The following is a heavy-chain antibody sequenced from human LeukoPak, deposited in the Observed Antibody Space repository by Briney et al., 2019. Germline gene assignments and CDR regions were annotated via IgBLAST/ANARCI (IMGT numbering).Heavy chain of an antibody. CDR3: ARLEGDSSGYFTLHDAFDI. CDR2: IYPGDSDT. D-gene: IGHD3-22*01. Sequence: GESLKISCKGSGYSFTSYWIGWVRQMPGKGLEWMGIIYPGDSDTRYSPSFQGQVTISADKSISTAYLQWSSLKASDTAMYYCARLEGDSSGYFTLHDAFDIWGQGTMVTVSS. CDR1: GYSFTSYW. J-gene: IGHJ3*02. V-gene: IGHV5-51*01.